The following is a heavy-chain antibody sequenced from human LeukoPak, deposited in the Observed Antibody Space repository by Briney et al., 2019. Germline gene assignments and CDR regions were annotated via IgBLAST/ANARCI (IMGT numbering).Heavy chain of an antibody. J-gene: IGHJ4*02. CDR2: IIPIFGTA. V-gene: IGHV1-69*13. CDR3: AREEQQLVEDLVFDY. D-gene: IGHD6-13*01. CDR1: GGTFISYA. Sequence: SVKVSCKASGGTFISYAISWVRQAPGQGLEWMGGIIPIFGTANYAQKFQGRVTITADESTSTAYMELSSLRSEDTAVYYCAREEQQLVEDLVFDYWGQGTLVTVSS.